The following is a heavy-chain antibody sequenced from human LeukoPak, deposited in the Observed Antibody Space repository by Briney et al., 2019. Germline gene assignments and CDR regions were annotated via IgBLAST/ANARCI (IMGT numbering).Heavy chain of an antibody. J-gene: IGHJ3*02. D-gene: IGHD2-15*01. CDR2: IYHIGST. CDR1: GYSISSDNY. Sequence: SETLSLTCTVSGYSISSDNYWGWIRQPPGKGLEWIGSIYHIGSTYYNPSLKSRVTISVDTSKNQFSLKLSSVTAADTAVYYYARSVALYAFDIWGQGTMVTVSS. CDR3: ARSVALYAFDI. V-gene: IGHV4-38-2*02.